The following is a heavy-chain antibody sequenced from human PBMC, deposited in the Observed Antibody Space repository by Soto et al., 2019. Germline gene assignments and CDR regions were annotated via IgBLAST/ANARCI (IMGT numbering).Heavy chain of an antibody. CDR3: ARDKITGLFDY. Sequence: TLPLTCAGYGGFFRGYYWTWIRQPPGTGLEWIGEINHSGSTNYNPSLKSRVTISVDTSKNQFSLKLTSVTTADTAVYYCARDKITGLFDYSGQRTLVTVSS. J-gene: IGHJ4*02. D-gene: IGHD2-8*02. CDR2: INHSGST. V-gene: IGHV4-34*01. CDR1: GGFFRGYY.